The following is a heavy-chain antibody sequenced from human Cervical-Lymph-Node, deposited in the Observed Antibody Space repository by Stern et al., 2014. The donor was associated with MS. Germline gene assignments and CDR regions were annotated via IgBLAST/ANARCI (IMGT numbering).Heavy chain of an antibody. CDR2: VIPTFNTA. Sequence: MQLVESGAEVGTPGSSVKVSCTASGGSLTSLSISWVRKAPGQGLEWMGGVIPTFNTAAYAQKFQDRVTITADKSMNAVYMELSSLGPEDTAMYYCAKDPPLGVLLEGGYKYFDVDVWGQGTTVTVSS. D-gene: IGHD3-3*01. J-gene: IGHJ6*02. V-gene: IGHV1-69*06. CDR1: GGSLTSLS. CDR3: AKDPPLGVLLEGGYKYFDVDV.